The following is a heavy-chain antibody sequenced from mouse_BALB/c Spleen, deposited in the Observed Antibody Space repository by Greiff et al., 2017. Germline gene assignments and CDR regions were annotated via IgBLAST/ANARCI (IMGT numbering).Heavy chain of an antibody. V-gene: IGHV1-14*01. D-gene: IGHD2-4*01. Sequence: VQLQQSGPELVKPGASVKMSCKASGYTFTSYVMHWVKQKPGQGLEWIGYINPYNDGTKYNEKFKGKATLTSDKSSSTAYMELSSLTSEDSAVYYCARGTMITTGAWFAYWGQGTLVTVSA. CDR2: INPYNDGT. CDR3: ARGTMITTGAWFAY. CDR1: GYTFTSYV. J-gene: IGHJ3*01.